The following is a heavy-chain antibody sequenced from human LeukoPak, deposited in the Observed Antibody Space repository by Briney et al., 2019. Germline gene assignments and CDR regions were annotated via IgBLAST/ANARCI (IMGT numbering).Heavy chain of an antibody. Sequence: PGGSLRLSCAASGFSFSNYAMSWVRQAPGRGPEWVSSIRCGGETFYSDSVKGRFTLSRDDSRNTVYLQLNNLRVEDTAIYYCAKANWVSNADAVWWGQGTQVTVSS. D-gene: IGHD1-1*01. J-gene: IGHJ4*02. V-gene: IGHV3-23*01. CDR1: GFSFSNYA. CDR3: AKANWVSNADAVW. CDR2: IRCGGET.